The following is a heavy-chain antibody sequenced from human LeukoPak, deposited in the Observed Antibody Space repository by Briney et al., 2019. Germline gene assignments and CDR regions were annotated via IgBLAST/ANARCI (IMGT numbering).Heavy chain of an antibody. CDR3: ARDRAVDYYDSSGYYYDGWYVDL. CDR1: GGSISSGDSY. Sequence: SETLSLTCTVSGGSISSGDSYWSWLRQPPGKGLEWIGYIYYSGSTYYNPSLKSRVTISVDTSKNQFSLKLSSVTAADTAVYYCARDRAVDYYDSSGYYYDGWYVDLWGRGTLVTVSS. J-gene: IGHJ2*01. CDR2: IYYSGST. V-gene: IGHV4-30-4*01. D-gene: IGHD3-22*01.